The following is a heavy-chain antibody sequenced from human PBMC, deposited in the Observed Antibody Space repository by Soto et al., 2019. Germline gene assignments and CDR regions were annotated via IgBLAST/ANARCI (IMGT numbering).Heavy chain of an antibody. D-gene: IGHD6-13*01. V-gene: IGHV3-7*01. J-gene: IGHJ4*02. CDR3: AKDSDAYSRSWPSDY. CDR2: IKADGSEK. Sequence: GGSLRLSCAGSGFTFSNHWMNWVRQAPGKGLEWVANIKADGSEKYYVDSVKGRFTISRDNSENTLYLQMNSLRAEDTAVYYCAKDSDAYSRSWPSDYWGQGTLVTVSS. CDR1: GFTFSNHW.